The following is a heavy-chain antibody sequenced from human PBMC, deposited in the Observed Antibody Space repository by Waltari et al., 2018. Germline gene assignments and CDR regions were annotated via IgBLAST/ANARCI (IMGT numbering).Heavy chain of an antibody. CDR1: CFAFSSYA. D-gene: IGHD1-26*01. Sequence: VQLVASGGGVVPPGRSVCSISAASCFAFSSYAPRWVLEAPGKSLAWVAVISYDGSNKYYADTGKGRFTIARDNSKNTLYLQMNSLGAEDTAVYYCALGSGSYYDTFDYWGQGTLVTVSS. CDR2: ISYDGSNK. CDR3: ALGSGSYYDTFDY. J-gene: IGHJ4*02. V-gene: IGHV3-30*03.